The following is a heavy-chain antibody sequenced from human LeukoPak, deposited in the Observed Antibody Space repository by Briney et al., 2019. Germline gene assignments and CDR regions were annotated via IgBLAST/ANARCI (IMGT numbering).Heavy chain of an antibody. CDR1: GFTFTNAW. CDR3: ARQDIVVVPAAKAVNYYYYMDV. Sequence: GGSLRLSCAASGFTFTNAWMSWVRQAPGKGLEWVSYISSSGSTIYYADSVKGRFTISRDNAKNSLYLQMNSLRAEDTAVYYCARQDIVVVPAAKAVNYYYYMDVWGKGTTVTVSS. D-gene: IGHD2-2*01. CDR2: ISSSGSTI. V-gene: IGHV3-11*01. J-gene: IGHJ6*03.